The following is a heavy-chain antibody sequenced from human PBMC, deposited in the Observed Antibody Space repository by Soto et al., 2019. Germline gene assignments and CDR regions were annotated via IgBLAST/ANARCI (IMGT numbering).Heavy chain of an antibody. Sequence: ASVKVSCKASGYTFTSYYMHWVRQAPGQGLEWMGIINPSGGSTSYAQKFQGRVTMTRDTSTSTVYMELSSLRSEDTAVYYCARVQEVRAYDFWSGYYNYWGQGTLVTVSS. CDR2: INPSGGST. V-gene: IGHV1-46*03. D-gene: IGHD3-3*01. J-gene: IGHJ4*02. CDR3: ARVQEVRAYDFWSGYYNY. CDR1: GYTFTSYY.